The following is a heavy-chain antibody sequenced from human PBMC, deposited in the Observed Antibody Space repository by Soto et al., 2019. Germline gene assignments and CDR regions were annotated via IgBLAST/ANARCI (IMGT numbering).Heavy chain of an antibody. D-gene: IGHD3-10*01. Sequence: ASVKGSCPASGYTFTNYGISWVRQAPGQGLEWMGWISAYNGNTNYAQKLQGRVTMTTDTSTSTAYMELRSLRSDDTAVYYCARDGLYGSGSYSPVVGDYYYYGLDVWGQGTAVTVAS. CDR1: GYTFTNYG. CDR2: ISAYNGNT. CDR3: ARDGLYGSGSYSPVVGDYYYYGLDV. V-gene: IGHV1-18*04. J-gene: IGHJ6*02.